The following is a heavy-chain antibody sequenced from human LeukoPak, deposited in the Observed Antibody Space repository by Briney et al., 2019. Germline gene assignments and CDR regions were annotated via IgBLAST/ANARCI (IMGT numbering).Heavy chain of an antibody. Sequence: PGGSLTLTCAASGFTFSSYAMSWVRQPPGKGLEWVSAISGSGGSTYYAVSVKGRFTITRDNSKNTLYLQMNSARAEDTAVYYCARGVVAAHENWFDPWGQGTLVTVSS. CDR3: ARGVVAAHENWFDP. D-gene: IGHD2-15*01. CDR1: GFTFSSYA. CDR2: ISGSGGST. J-gene: IGHJ5*02. V-gene: IGHV3-23*01.